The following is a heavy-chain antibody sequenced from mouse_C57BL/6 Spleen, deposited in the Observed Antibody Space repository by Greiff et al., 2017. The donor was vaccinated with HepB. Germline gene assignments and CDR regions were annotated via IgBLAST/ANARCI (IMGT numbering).Heavy chain of an antibody. CDR3: ARRGSGPWFAY. J-gene: IGHJ3*01. CDR2: INPSTGGT. V-gene: IGHV1-42*01. CDR1: GYSFTGYY. Sequence: EVKLQESGPELVKPGASVKISCKTSGYSFTGYYMNWVKQSPEKSLEWIGEINPSTGGTTYNQKFKAKATLTVDKSSSTAYMQLKSLTSEDSAVYYCARRGSGPWFAYWGQGTLVTVSA.